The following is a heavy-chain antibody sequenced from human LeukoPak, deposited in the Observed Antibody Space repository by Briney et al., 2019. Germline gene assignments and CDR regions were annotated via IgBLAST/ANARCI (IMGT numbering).Heavy chain of an antibody. D-gene: IGHD3-22*01. CDR1: GFTVGDYG. J-gene: IGHJ4*02. CDR2: IRSKAFGGTT. Sequence: GGSLRLSCRGSGFTVGDYGISWVRQAPGKGLEWVSFIRSKAFGGTTEYAASVEGRFTISRDDSNALAYLQMNSLKTEDTGIYYCATTMIITGYFDYWGQGIPVTVSS. CDR3: ATTMIITGYFDY. V-gene: IGHV3-49*04.